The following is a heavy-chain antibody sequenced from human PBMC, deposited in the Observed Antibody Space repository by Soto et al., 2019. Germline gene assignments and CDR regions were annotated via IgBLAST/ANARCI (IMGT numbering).Heavy chain of an antibody. D-gene: IGHD3-3*01. J-gene: IGHJ4*02. CDR1: GGSFDGYY. V-gene: IGHV4-34*01. CDR3: ARGVDSWSGYLF. Sequence: QVHLQQWGAGLLKPSETLSLTCALYGGSFDGYYWSWIRQSPGKGLEWIGEIHHSGSTKYNPSLKSRVSLSVDTSTKQFSLKMTSMTAAARGVYYCARGVDSWSGYLFWGQGTPVTVSS. CDR2: IHHSGST.